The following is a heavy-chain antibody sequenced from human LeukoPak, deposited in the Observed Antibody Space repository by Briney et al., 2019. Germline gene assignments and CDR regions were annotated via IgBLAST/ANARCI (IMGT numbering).Heavy chain of an antibody. Sequence: PGGSLRLSCAASGFTFSSYGMHWVRQAPGKGLEWVAVIWYDGSNKYYADSVKGRFTISRDNSKNTLYLQMNSLRAEDTAVYYCARSRPRSDYDFWSGYYIPWFDPWGQGTLVTVSS. J-gene: IGHJ5*02. CDR3: ARSRPRSDYDFWSGYYIPWFDP. CDR2: IWYDGSNK. D-gene: IGHD3-3*01. V-gene: IGHV3-33*01. CDR1: GFTFSSYG.